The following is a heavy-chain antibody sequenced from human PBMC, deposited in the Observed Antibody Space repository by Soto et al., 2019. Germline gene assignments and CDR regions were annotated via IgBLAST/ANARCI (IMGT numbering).Heavy chain of an antibody. J-gene: IGHJ4*02. CDR2: MSGDGRT. V-gene: IGHV3-23*01. Sequence: ELHLLASGGGLVQPGASLRLSCVASGFTFSDYVMTWVRQAPGKGLEWVAAMSGDGRTHYEASMTGRFIISRDNSQANLYLHVSSLRAEDTATYDCVRWHTSNFDSLPYPGFDWWGQGTQVTVSS. CDR3: VRWHTSNFDSLPYPGFDW. D-gene: IGHD3-22*01. CDR1: GFTFSDYV.